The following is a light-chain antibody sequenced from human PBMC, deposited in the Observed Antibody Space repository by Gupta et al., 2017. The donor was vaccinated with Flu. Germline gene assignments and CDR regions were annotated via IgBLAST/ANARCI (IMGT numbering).Light chain of an antibody. CDR1: SGHSNYA. J-gene: IGLJ2*01. CDR2: VNSDGSH. V-gene: IGLV4-69*01. CDR3: QTWGTGVWI. Sequence: QLVLTQSPSASASLGASVKLTCTLSSGHSNYAIAWHQQRPERGPRYLLKVNSDGSHTKGDGIPDHFSGSSSGAERYLTISSLQSEDEGDYYCQTWGTGVWIFGGGTKLTVL.